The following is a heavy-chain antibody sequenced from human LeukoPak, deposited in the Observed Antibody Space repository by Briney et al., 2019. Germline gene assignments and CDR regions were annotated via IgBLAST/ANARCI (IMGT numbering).Heavy chain of an antibody. CDR2: INPSGGST. D-gene: IGHD5-12*01. CDR3: ARDFSGGRDVLVATLGPPGY. J-gene: IGHJ4*02. Sequence: GASVKVSCKASGSTFTSYYMHWVRQAPGQGLEWMGIINPSGGSTSYAQKFQGRVTMTRDTSTSTVYMELSSLRSEDTAVYYCARDFSGGRDVLVATLGPPGYWGQGTLVTVSS. V-gene: IGHV1-46*01. CDR1: GSTFTSYY.